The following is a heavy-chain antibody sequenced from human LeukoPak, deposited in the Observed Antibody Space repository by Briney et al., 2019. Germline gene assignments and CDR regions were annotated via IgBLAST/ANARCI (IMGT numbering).Heavy chain of an antibody. J-gene: IGHJ4*02. Sequence: GASVKVSCKASGYTFTSYGISWVRQAPGQGLEWMGWISAYNGNTNYAQKLQGRVTMTTDTSTSTAYVELRSLRSDDTAVYYCASASAAGYFDYWGQGTLVTVSS. CDR3: ASASAAGYFDY. CDR1: GYTFTSYG. CDR2: ISAYNGNT. V-gene: IGHV1-18*01. D-gene: IGHD6-13*01.